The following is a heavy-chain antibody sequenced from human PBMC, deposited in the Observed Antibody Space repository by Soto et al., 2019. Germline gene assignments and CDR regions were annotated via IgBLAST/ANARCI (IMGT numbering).Heavy chain of an antibody. D-gene: IGHD3-10*01. CDR2: ISGNGANT. V-gene: IGHV3-23*01. J-gene: IGHJ4*02. Sequence: DVQLLESGGSLVQPGGSLRLSCAASGFTFNIYAMSWVRLTPGKVLEWVSSISGNGANTYYADSVKGRFVIARDNSKNTLFLQMDSLRADDSALYYCAKNPITMVRGVKGGGFDSWGQGTLVTVSS. CDR3: AKNPITMVRGVKGGGFDS. CDR1: GFTFNIYA.